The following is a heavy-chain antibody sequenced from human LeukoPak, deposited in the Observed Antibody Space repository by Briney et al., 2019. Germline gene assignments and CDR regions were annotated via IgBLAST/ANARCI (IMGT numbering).Heavy chain of an antibody. V-gene: IGHV5-51*01. CDR3: ARLLPYSSSSPGDY. CDR1: GYSFTSYW. D-gene: IGHD6-13*01. J-gene: IGHJ4*02. CDR2: IYPGDSDT. Sequence: GESLKISCRGSGYSFTSYWIGWVRQLPGKGLEWMGVIYPGDSDTRYSPSFQGQVTISADKSIGTAYLQWSSLKASDTAMYYCARLLPYSSSSPGDYWGQGTLVTVSS.